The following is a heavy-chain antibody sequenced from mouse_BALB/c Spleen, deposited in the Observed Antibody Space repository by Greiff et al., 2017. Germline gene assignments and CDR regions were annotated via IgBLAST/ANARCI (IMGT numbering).Heavy chain of an antibody. CDR3: ARKMDSHDGAMDY. D-gene: IGHD2-12*01. Sequence: DVHLVESGPGLVKPSQSLSLTCTVTGYSITSDYAWNWIRQFPGNKLEWMGYISYSGSTSYNPSLKSRISITRDTSKNQFFLQLNSVTTEDTATYYCARKMDSHDGAMDYWGQGTSVTVSS. J-gene: IGHJ4*01. CDR1: GYSITSDYA. V-gene: IGHV3-2*02. CDR2: ISYSGST.